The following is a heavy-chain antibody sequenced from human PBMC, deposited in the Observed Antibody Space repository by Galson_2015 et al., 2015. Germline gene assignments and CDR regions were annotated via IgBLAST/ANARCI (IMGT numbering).Heavy chain of an antibody. Sequence: SVKVSCKASGYTFTTYGISWGDQAPGQGLGGRGGLRSTNGNTNYAQKLQGRVTMTTDTSTSTAYMELRSLRSDDTAVYYCARSAGTHENWFDPWGQGTLVTVSS. J-gene: IGHJ5*02. V-gene: IGHV1-18*01. CDR2: LRSTNGNT. CDR3: ARSAGTHENWFDP. CDR1: GYTFTTYG. D-gene: IGHD4-23*01.